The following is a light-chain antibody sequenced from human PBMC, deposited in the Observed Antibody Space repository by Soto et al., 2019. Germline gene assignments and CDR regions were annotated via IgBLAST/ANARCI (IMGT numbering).Light chain of an antibody. V-gene: IGKV2-30*01. CDR3: MQCTHWPPT. Sequence: DVVMTQSPLSLPVTLGQPASISCRSSQSLIYSDGIAYLNWFHQRPGQSPRRLIYKVSNRDSGVPDSFSGSGSGTHFTLTISRVEAVDFGFCYCMQCTHWPPTFGRGTKVEMK. CDR1: QSLIYSDGIAY. CDR2: KVS. J-gene: IGKJ1*01.